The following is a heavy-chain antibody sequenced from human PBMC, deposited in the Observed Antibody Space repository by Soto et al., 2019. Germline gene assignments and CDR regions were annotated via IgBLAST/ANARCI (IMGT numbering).Heavy chain of an antibody. Sequence: QITLKESGPTLVKPTQTLTLTCTFSGFSLSSTRMAVGWIRQPPGKALEWLALIYWDDDKRYSPFLKSRLTITKDTSKNQLVLTMSNMDPVETARYYCAHIVVAGLGYYFDYWGQGTLVTVRS. J-gene: IGHJ4*02. CDR1: GFSLSSTRMA. D-gene: IGHD6-19*01. CDR3: AHIVVAGLGYYFDY. CDR2: IYWDDDK. V-gene: IGHV2-5*02.